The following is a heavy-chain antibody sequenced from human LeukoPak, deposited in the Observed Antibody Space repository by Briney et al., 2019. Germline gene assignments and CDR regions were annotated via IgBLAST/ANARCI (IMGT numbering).Heavy chain of an antibody. Sequence: GGSLRLSCAASGFTFSSYAMHWVRQAPGKGLEWVAVISYDGSNKYYADSVKGRFTISRDNSKNTLYLQMNSLRAEDTAVYYCARDPKSSSSSGRYYYYMDVWGKGTTVTVSS. V-gene: IGHV3-30-3*01. J-gene: IGHJ6*03. CDR3: ARDPKSSSSSGRYYYYMDV. CDR1: GFTFSSYA. D-gene: IGHD6-6*01. CDR2: ISYDGSNK.